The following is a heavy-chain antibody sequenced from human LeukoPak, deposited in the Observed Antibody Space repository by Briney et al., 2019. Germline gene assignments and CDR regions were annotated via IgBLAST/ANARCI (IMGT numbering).Heavy chain of an antibody. CDR1: GFTVSSNY. J-gene: IGHJ4*02. Sequence: VGSLRLSCAASGFTVSSNYISWVCQAPGKGLEWVSVIYSGVSTYYAASVTGRFTISRDNSKNTLYIQMNSLRAEDTAVYYCARDRSSGSRVEFFFDYWGQGTLVTVSS. D-gene: IGHD6-19*01. V-gene: IGHV3-66*02. CDR3: ARDRSSGSRVEFFFDY. CDR2: IYSGVST.